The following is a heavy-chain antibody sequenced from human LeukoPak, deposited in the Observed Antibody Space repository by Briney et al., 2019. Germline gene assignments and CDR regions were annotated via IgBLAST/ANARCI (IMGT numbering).Heavy chain of an antibody. Sequence: VASVKVSCKASGYTFTGYYMRWVRQAPGQGLEWMARINPNSGGTNYAQKFQGRVTMTRDTSISTAYMELSRLRSDDTAVYYCAREPDSSGYYPIDYWGQGTLVTVSS. CDR2: INPNSGGT. CDR1: GYTFTGYY. D-gene: IGHD3-22*01. J-gene: IGHJ4*02. V-gene: IGHV1-2*06. CDR3: AREPDSSGYYPIDY.